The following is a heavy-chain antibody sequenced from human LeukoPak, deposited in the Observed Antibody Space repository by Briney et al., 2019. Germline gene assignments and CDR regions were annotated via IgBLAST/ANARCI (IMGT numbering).Heavy chain of an antibody. J-gene: IGHJ4*02. CDR3: ARDPFDYVGPSDY. Sequence: PGRSLRLSCAASGFTFSSYAMHWVRQAPGKGLEWVAVISYDGSNKYYADSVKGRFTISRDNSKNTLYLQMNSLRAEDTAVYYCARDPFDYVGPSDYWGQGTLVTVSS. D-gene: IGHD3-9*01. CDR2: ISYDGSNK. CDR1: GFTFSSYA. V-gene: IGHV3-30-3*01.